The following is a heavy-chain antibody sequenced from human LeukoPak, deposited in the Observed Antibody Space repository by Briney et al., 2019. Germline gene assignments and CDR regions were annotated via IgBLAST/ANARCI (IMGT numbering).Heavy chain of an antibody. CDR1: GYSFTSYW. Sequence: GESLKISCKGSGYSFTSYWIGWVRQMPGKGLEWMGIIYPGDSDTRYSPSFQGQVTISADKSISTAYLQWSSLKASDTAMYYCARPVPMWSGYDAFDIWGQGTMVTVSS. CDR2: IYPGDSDT. J-gene: IGHJ3*02. CDR3: ARPVPMWSGYDAFDI. D-gene: IGHD3-3*01. V-gene: IGHV5-51*01.